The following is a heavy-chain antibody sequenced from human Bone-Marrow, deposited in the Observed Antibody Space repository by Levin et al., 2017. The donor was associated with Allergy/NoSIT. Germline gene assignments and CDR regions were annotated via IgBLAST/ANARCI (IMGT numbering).Heavy chain of an antibody. CDR3: TRVLEGHDYDMDV. J-gene: IGHJ6*02. D-gene: IGHD3-3*01. CDR1: GFSFYNAW. V-gene: IGHV3-15*01. CDR2: VKTKTDGGTT. Sequence: GGSLRLSCAASGFSFYNAWMSWVRQAPGKGLEWVGRVKTKTDGGTTDYIAPAKDRFTISRDDSNLYLQMSSLKTEDTAVYYCTRVLEGHDYDMDVWGQGTTVTVSS.